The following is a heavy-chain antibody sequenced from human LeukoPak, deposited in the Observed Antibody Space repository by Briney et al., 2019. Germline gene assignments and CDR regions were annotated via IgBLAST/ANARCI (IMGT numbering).Heavy chain of an antibody. J-gene: IGHJ6*04. CDR3: AELGITMIGGV. Sequence: GGSLSLSCAASGFPFSSYSMNWVRQAPGKGLEWVSYVSSSSSTIYYADSVEGRFTISRDNAKNSLYLQMNSLRAEDTAVYYCAELGITMIGGVWGKGTTVTISS. V-gene: IGHV3-48*04. CDR2: VSSSSSTI. CDR1: GFPFSSYS. D-gene: IGHD3-10*02.